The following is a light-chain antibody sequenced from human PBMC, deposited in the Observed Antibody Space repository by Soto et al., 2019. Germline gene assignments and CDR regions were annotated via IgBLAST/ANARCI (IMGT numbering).Light chain of an antibody. V-gene: IGKV3-15*01. CDR1: QSVGTY. J-gene: IGKJ1*01. CDR3: QQYDNLPPWT. CDR2: GAS. Sequence: EVVMTQSPATLSVSPGERAILSCRASQSVGTYLAWYQQKPGQAPRLLIYGASTRATGVPARFSGSGSGTDFTLTISSLQSEDFAVYCCQQYDNLPPWTFGQGTKVEVK.